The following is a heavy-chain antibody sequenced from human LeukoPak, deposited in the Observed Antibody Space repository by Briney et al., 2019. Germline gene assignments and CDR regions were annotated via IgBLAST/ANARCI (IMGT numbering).Heavy chain of an antibody. D-gene: IGHD6-13*01. V-gene: IGHV4-59*01. CDR1: GGSISGYY. J-gene: IGHJ6*03. CDR3: ARGPSAAAGTDWYMDV. Sequence: SETLSLTCTVSGGSISGYYWSWIRQPPGKGLEWIGYIYYSGSTSYNPSLKSRVTISVDTSKNQFSLKLSSVTAADTAVYYCARGPSAAAGTDWYMDVWGKGTTVTVSS. CDR2: IYYSGST.